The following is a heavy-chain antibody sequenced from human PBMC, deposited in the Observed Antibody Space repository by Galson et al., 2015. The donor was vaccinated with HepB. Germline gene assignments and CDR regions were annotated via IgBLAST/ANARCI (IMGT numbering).Heavy chain of an antibody. CDR3: ARAPPNLNTVYYYYFYAMDV. J-gene: IGHJ6*02. CDR1: GFTFTSYS. Sequence: SLRLSCAASGFTFTSYSMDWVRQAPGKGLEWVAVISYDGNNTYYADSVRGRFTISRDNSKNTLNLQMDSLRAEDTAVYYCARAPPNLNTVYYYYFYAMDVWGQGTTVTVSS. V-gene: IGHV3-30*04. CDR2: ISYDGNNT. D-gene: IGHD2-2*02.